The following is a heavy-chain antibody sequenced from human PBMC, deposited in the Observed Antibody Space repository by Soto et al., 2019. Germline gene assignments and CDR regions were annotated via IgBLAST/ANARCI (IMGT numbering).Heavy chain of an antibody. CDR3: VSDTMRASAAASLDY. CDR1: GFTFSTYE. J-gene: IGHJ4*02. V-gene: IGHV3-48*03. D-gene: IGHD6-13*01. Sequence: GGSLRLSCAASGFTFSTYEFNWVRQAPGRGLEWISYISVSGNIIKYADSVKGRFTISRDNAENSLHLHMSSLRVDDTAVYFCVSDTMRASAAASLDYWGQGKQVTVS. CDR2: ISVSGNII.